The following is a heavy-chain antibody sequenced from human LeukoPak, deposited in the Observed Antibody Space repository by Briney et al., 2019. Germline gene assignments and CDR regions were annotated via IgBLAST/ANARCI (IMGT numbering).Heavy chain of an antibody. CDR1: GYTFTGYY. Sequence: ASVKVSCKASGYTFTGYYMEWVRQAPGQGLEWMGWINPNSGGTNYAQKFQGRVTMTRDTSISTAYMELSRLRSDDTAVYYCARELTGGFAFDIWGQGTMVTVSS. V-gene: IGHV1-2*02. CDR3: ARELTGGFAFDI. J-gene: IGHJ3*02. CDR2: INPNSGGT. D-gene: IGHD3-16*01.